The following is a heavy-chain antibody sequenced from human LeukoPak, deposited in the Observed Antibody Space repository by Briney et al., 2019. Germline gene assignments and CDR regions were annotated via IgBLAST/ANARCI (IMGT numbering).Heavy chain of an antibody. Sequence: GGSLRLSCAASGSTFSSSWMSWVRQAPGKGLEWVANINHDGGEIFYVDSVKGRFTISRDNAKNTLYLQMNSLRAEDTAVYYCARGERHAFDIWGQGTMVTVSS. V-gene: IGHV3-7*01. CDR2: INHDGGEI. CDR1: GSTFSSSW. J-gene: IGHJ3*02. CDR3: ARGERHAFDI.